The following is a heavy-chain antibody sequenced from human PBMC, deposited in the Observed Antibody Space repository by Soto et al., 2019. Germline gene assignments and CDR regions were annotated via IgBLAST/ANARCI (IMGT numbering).Heavy chain of an antibody. CDR2: IYYNGGT. V-gene: IGHV4-59*02. D-gene: IGHD2-15*01. CDR1: GDSVSSYY. CDR3: ARGQYYGGGGSYAEHNWFDP. Sequence: SETLSLTCTVSGDSVSSYYLSWIRQPPGKGLEWIGYIYYNGGTNYTPSLKSRVTISVDTSKNQFSLKLTSVTAADTAVYYCARGQYYGGGGSYAEHNWFDPWGQGTLDTVSS. J-gene: IGHJ5*02.